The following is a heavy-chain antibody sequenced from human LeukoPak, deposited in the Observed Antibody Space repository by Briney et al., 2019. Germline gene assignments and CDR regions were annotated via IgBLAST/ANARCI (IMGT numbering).Heavy chain of an antibody. D-gene: IGHD5-24*01. Sequence: SETLSLTCTVSGGSISEGNHFWTWIRQPAGKGLEWIGRIFPGGSVNYNPSLESRLTLSIDTSKNQFSLKLSSVTAADTAVYYCARDIRDGTQGADWYFDLWGRGTLVTVSS. CDR2: IFPGGSV. CDR1: GGSISEGNHF. J-gene: IGHJ2*01. CDR3: ARDIRDGTQGADWYFDL. V-gene: IGHV4-4*07.